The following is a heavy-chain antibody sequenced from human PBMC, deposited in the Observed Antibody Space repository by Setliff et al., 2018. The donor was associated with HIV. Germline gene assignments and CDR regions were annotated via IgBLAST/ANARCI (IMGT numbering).Heavy chain of an antibody. CDR3: VNPSGAMGDFDS. CDR1: GDSISTYC. D-gene: IGHD3-16*01. CDR2: IYYHGST. Sequence: SETLSLTCTVSGDSISTYCWIWIRQPPGKGLEWIGNIYYHGSTYYNPSLKSRVTISIDTSKNQFSLQLTSVTAADTAVYYCVNPSGAMGDFDSWGQGTLVTVSS. J-gene: IGHJ4*02. V-gene: IGHV4-59*04.